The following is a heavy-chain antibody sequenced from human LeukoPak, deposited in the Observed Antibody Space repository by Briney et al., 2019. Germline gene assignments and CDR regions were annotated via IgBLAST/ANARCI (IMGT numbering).Heavy chain of an antibody. J-gene: IGHJ6*02. D-gene: IGHD2-15*01. Sequence: GGSLRLSCAASGXTFSSYGMHWVRQAPGKGLEWVAVISYDGSNKYYADSVKGRFTISRDNSKNTLYLQMNSLRAEDTAVYYCAKDQSIVVVVAATRGMDVWGQGTTATVSS. CDR3: AKDQSIVVVVAATRGMDV. CDR2: ISYDGSNK. V-gene: IGHV3-30*18. CDR1: GXTFSSYG.